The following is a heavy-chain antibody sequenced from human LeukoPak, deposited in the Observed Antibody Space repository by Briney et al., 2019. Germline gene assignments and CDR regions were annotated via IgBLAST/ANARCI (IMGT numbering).Heavy chain of an antibody. CDR2: TRYDGSNK. D-gene: IGHD4-23*01. CDR1: GFTFSTYG. Sequence: AGGSLRLSCAASGFTFSTYGMHWVRQAPGKGLEWVAFTRYDGSNKYYADSVKGRFTISRDNSKNTLYLQMNSLRAEDTAVYYCAKDLRDYGGNSGCDYWGQGTLVTVSS. CDR3: AKDLRDYGGNSGCDY. J-gene: IGHJ4*02. V-gene: IGHV3-30*02.